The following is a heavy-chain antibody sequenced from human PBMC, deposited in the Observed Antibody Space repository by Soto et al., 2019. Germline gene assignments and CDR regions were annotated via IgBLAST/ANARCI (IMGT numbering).Heavy chain of an antibody. Sequence: QVQLQESGPGLVKPSETLSLTCTVSGGSISSYYWSWIRQPAGKGLEWIGRIYTSGSTNYNPSLKSRVTMSVDTSKNQFSLKLSSVTAADTAVYYCARDHRSPPGYSSSWGWFDPWGQGTLVTVSS. J-gene: IGHJ5*02. CDR1: GGSISSYY. CDR3: ARDHRSPPGYSSSWGWFDP. D-gene: IGHD6-13*01. V-gene: IGHV4-4*07. CDR2: IYTSGST.